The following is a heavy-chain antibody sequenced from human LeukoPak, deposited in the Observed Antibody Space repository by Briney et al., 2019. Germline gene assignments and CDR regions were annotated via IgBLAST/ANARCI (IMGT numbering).Heavy chain of an antibody. J-gene: IGHJ4*02. CDR3: AKEGDDDSSEYFGYYFDY. V-gene: IGHV3-23*01. D-gene: IGHD3-9*01. CDR1: GFTFSSYA. Sequence: GGSLRLSCAASGFTFSSYAMSWVRQAPGKGLEWVSAISGSGGSTYYADSVKGRFTIPRDNSKNTLYLQMNSLRAEDTAVYYCAKEGDDDSSEYFGYYFDYWGQGTLVTVSS. CDR2: ISGSGGST.